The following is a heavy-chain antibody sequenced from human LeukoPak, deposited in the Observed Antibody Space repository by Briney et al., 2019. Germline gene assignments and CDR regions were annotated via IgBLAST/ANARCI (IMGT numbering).Heavy chain of an antibody. CDR1: GFTFGDYA. V-gene: IGHV3-49*03. D-gene: IGHD4-17*01. J-gene: IGHJ4*02. CDR2: IRSKAYGGTT. CDR3: TRGADYGRYFDY. Sequence: GGSLRLSCTASGFTFGDYAMSWSRQAPGKGLEWVGFIRSKAYGGTTEYAASVKGRFTISRDDSKSIAYLQMNSLKTEDTAVYYCTRGADYGRYFDYWGRGTLVTVSS.